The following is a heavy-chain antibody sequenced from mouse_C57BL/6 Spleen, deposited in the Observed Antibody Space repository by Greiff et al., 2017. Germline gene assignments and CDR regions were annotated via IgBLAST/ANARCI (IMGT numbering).Heavy chain of an antibody. CDR1: GFTFSSYA. CDR2: ISDGGSYT. Sequence: EVQLVESGGGLVKPGGSLKLSCAASGFTFSSYAMSWVRQTPEKRLEWVATISDGGSYTYYPDNVQGRFTISRDNAKNNLYLQMSHLKSEDTAMYYCARDAPFYDYDCYYFDYWGQGTTLTVSS. D-gene: IGHD2-4*01. J-gene: IGHJ2*01. V-gene: IGHV5-4*01. CDR3: ARDAPFYDYDCYYFDY.